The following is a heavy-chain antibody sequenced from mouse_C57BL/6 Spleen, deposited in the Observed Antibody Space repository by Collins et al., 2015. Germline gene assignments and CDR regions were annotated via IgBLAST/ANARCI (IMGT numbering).Heavy chain of an antibody. J-gene: IGHJ1*03. V-gene: IGHV1-64*01. CDR2: IHPNSGST. D-gene: IGHD1-1*01. Sequence: QVQLQQPGAELVKPGASVKLSCKASGYTFTSYWMHWVKQRPGQGLEWIGMIHPNSGSTNYNEKFKSKATLTVDKSSSTAYMQLSSLTSEDSAVYYCEYYGSSYDWYFDVWGTGTTVTVSS. CDR1: GYTFTSYW. CDR3: EYYGSSYDWYFDV.